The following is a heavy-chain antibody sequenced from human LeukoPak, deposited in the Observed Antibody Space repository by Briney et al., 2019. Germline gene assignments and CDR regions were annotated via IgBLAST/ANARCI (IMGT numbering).Heavy chain of an antibody. CDR1: GGSISSYY. CDR2: IYYSGST. CDR3: ARDRTGSY. D-gene: IGHD1-14*01. J-gene: IGHJ4*02. V-gene: IGHV4-59*01. Sequence: SETLSLTCTVSGGSISSYYWSWIRQPPGKGLEWIGYIYYSGSTNCNPSLKSRVTISVDTSKNQFPLKLSSVTAADTAVYYCARDRTGSYWGQGTLVTVSS.